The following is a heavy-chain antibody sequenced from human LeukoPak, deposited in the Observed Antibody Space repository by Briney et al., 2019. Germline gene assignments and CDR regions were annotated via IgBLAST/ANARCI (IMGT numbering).Heavy chain of an antibody. D-gene: IGHD3-22*01. J-gene: IGHJ5*02. CDR3: ARGPGRSYYDSSGYYP. CDR2: IYYSGST. Sequence: SETLSLTCTVSGGSISSSSYYWGWIRQPPGKGLEWIGSIYYSGSTYYNPSLKSRVTISVDTSKNQFSLKLSSVTAADTAVYYCARGPGRSYYDSSGYYPWGQGTLVTVSS. CDR1: GGSISSSSYY. V-gene: IGHV4-39*01.